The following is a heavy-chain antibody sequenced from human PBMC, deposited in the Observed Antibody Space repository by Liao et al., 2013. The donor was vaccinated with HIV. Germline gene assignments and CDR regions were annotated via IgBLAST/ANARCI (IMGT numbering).Heavy chain of an antibody. Sequence: QVQLQESGPGLVKPSETLSLTCTVSGGSISSYYWSWIRQPAGKGLEWIGRIYSTESTDYNSSLRSRVTMSVDTSKNQISLKLASVTAADTAVYYCARDFGSWRTDHWGQGILVTVSS. V-gene: IGHV4-4*07. D-gene: IGHD3-16*01. J-gene: IGHJ4*02. CDR3: ARDFGSWRTDH. CDR1: GGSISSYY. CDR2: IYSTEST.